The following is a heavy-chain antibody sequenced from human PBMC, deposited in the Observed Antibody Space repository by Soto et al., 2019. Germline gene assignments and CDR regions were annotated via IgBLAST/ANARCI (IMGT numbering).Heavy chain of an antibody. CDR2: ISYDGSNK. CDR1: GFTFSSYA. Sequence: GGSLRLSCAASGFTFSSYAMHWVRQAPGKGLEWVAVISYDGSNKYYADSVKGRFTISRDNSKNTLYLQMNSLRAEDTAVYYCARERTPHYAMDFRGPAPTLTVS. CDR3: ARERTPHYAMDF. V-gene: IGHV3-30-3*01. J-gene: IGHJ6*02.